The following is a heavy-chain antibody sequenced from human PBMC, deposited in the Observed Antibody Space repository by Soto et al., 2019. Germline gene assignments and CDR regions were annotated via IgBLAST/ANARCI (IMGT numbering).Heavy chain of an antibody. J-gene: IGHJ6*02. CDR3: ARGKVRGVTQYPPPYYYYGMDV. V-gene: IGHV3-33*01. D-gene: IGHD3-10*01. CDR2: IWYDGSNK. Sequence: GGSLRLSCAASGFTFSSYGMHWVRQAPGKGLEWVAVIWYDGSNKYYADSVKGRFTISRDNSKNTLYLQMNSLRAEDTAVYYCARGKVRGVTQYPPPYYYYGMDVWGQGTTVTVSS. CDR1: GFTFSSYG.